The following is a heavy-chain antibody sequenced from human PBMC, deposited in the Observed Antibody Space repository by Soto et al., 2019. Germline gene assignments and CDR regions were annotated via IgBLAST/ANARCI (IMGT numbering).Heavy chain of an antibody. V-gene: IGHV1-2*04. D-gene: IGHD3-22*01. J-gene: IGHJ4*02. CDR2: INPNSGGT. CDR1: GYTFTGYY. Sequence: ASVKVSCKASGYTFTGYYMHWVRQAPGQGLEWMGWINPNSGGTNYAQKFQGWVTMTRYTSISTAYMELSRLRSDDTAVYYCARADEDYDSSGYFFDYWGQGTLVTVSS. CDR3: ARADEDYDSSGYFFDY.